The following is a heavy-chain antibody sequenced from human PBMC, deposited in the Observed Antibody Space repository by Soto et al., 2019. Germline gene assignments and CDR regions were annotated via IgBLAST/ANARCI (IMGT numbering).Heavy chain of an antibody. V-gene: IGHV4-34*01. CDR2: INHSGST. Sequence: SETLSLTCAGYGGSFSGYYWGWIRQPPGKGPEWIGEINHSGSTNYNPPLKSRVTISVDTSKNQFSLKLSSVTAADTAVYYCAREAPRFTMVRGNWFDPWGQGTLVTVSS. J-gene: IGHJ5*02. CDR3: AREAPRFTMVRGNWFDP. CDR1: GGSFSGYY. D-gene: IGHD3-10*01.